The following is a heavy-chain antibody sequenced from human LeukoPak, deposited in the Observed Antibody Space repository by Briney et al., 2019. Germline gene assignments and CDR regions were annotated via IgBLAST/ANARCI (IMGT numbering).Heavy chain of an antibody. V-gene: IGHV1-46*01. D-gene: IGHD6-13*01. CDR2: INPSGGST. CDR1: GYTFTSYY. CDR3: ARDGIAAAGTQYYFDY. J-gene: IGHJ4*02. Sequence: ASVKVSCKASGYTFTSYYMHWVRQAPGQGLDWMGIINPSGGSTSYAQKFQGSVTMTRDRSTSTVYMELSSLRSEATAVYYCARDGIAAAGTQYYFDYWGQGTLVTVSS.